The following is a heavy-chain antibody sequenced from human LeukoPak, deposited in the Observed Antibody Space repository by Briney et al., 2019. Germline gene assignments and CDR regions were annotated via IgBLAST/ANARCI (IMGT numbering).Heavy chain of an antibody. CDR3: ARAIGSSSCLDY. CDR2: ISAYNGNT. J-gene: IGHJ4*02. V-gene: IGHV1-18*01. CDR1: GYTFTSYG. D-gene: IGHD6-6*01. Sequence: ASAKVSCKPSGYTFTSYGISWVRRTPGEGLEWMGWISAYNGNTNYAQTLQGRVTMTTDTSTSTAYMELRSLRSDDTAVYYCARAIGSSSCLDYWGQGTLVTVSS.